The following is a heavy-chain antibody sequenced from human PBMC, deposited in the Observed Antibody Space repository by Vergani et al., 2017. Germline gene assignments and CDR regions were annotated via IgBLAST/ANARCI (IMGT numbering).Heavy chain of an antibody. D-gene: IGHD6-13*01. CDR3: ARXLGGNSWYPGGYYGMDV. CDR1: GFTFSSYA. V-gene: IGHV3-64*04. CDR2: ISSNGGSK. J-gene: IGHJ6*02. Sequence: QVQLVESGGGLVKPGGSLRLSCAASGFTFSSYAMHWVRQAPGKGLEYFSAISSNGGSKYYADSVKGRFTISRDNSKNTLYLQMNSLRAEDTAVYYCARXLGGNSWYPGGYYGMDVWGQGTTVTVSS.